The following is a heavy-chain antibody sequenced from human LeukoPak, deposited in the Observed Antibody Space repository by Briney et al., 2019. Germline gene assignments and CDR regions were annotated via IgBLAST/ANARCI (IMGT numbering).Heavy chain of an antibody. D-gene: IGHD2-8*02. CDR3: ARVIRGYLVAFDI. Sequence: GGSLTLSCAASGFTFSDYAMHWVRQAPGKGPEWVSGIRDTGGSTYYADSVKGRFTISRDNSENMLYLQMNNLRAEDTAVYYCARVIRGYLVAFDIWGQGTLVTVSP. CDR2: IRDTGGST. V-gene: IGHV3-23*01. CDR1: GFTFSDYA. J-gene: IGHJ3*02.